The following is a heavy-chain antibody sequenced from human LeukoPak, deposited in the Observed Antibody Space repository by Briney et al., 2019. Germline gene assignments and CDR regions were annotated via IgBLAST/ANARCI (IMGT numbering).Heavy chain of an antibody. CDR3: ARQDTGTLDY. CDR1: GFTFSLHP. CDR2: ILYDGSTK. J-gene: IGHJ4*02. D-gene: IGHD1-26*01. Sequence: GRSLRLSCAASGFTFSLHPIHWVRQAPGKGLEWVAAILYDGSTKYCADSVKGRFTISRDDSKNTLYLLMNSLRAEDTALYYCARQDTGTLDYWGQGTLVTVSS. V-gene: IGHV3-30-3*01.